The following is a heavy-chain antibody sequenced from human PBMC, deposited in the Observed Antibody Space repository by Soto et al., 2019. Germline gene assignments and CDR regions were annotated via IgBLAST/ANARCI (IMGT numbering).Heavy chain of an antibody. J-gene: IGHJ4*02. V-gene: IGHV4-39*01. Sequence: PSETLSLTCTVSGGSISSGSYYWGWIRQPPGKGLEWIGTIYYGGSTYYNPSLKSRVTISVDTSKNQFSLRLSSVTAADTAVYYCARRRPPQWEQYYLDYWGLGTLVTVSS. CDR1: GGSISSGSYY. D-gene: IGHD1-26*01. CDR3: ARRRPPQWEQYYLDY. CDR2: IYYGGST.